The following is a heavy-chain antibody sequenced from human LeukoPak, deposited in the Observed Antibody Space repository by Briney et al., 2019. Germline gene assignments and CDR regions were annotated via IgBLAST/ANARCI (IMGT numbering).Heavy chain of an antibody. D-gene: IGHD5-24*01. V-gene: IGHV3-49*04. J-gene: IGHJ5*02. CDR2: IRSKAYGGTT. CDR3: TRLHGDWFDP. CDR1: GFTFGDYD. Sequence: PGGSLRPSCTASGFTFGDYDMSWVRQAPGKGLEWVGFIRSKAYGGTTEYAASVKGRFTISRDDSKSIAYLQMNSLKTEDTAVYYCTRLHGDWFDPWGQGTLVTVSS.